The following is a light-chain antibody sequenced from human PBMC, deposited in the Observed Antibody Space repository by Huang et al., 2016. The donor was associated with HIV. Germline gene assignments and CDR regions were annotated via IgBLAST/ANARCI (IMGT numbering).Light chain of an antibody. V-gene: IGKV3D-15*01. CDR3: QQYNNWPPVT. CDR1: QSVSSN. J-gene: IGKJ2*01. Sequence: EVVMTQSPATLSVSPGERATLSCRASQSVSSNLAWYQQKPGQAPRLLIYGASTRATGIPARFSGSVSGTEFTLTISSLQSEDFAVYYCQQYNNWPPVTFGQGTKLEIK. CDR2: GAS.